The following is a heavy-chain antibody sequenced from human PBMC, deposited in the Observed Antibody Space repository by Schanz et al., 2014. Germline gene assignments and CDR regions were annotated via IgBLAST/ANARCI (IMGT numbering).Heavy chain of an antibody. V-gene: IGHV3-21*03. D-gene: IGHD3-3*01. J-gene: IGHJ4*02. Sequence: EVPLVESGGGLVKPGGSLRLSCAASGFTFSSYSMNWVRQAPGKGLEWVSSSSSSSSYIYYADTVKGRFTISIDNATNSLYLQVNSLIADDTAVYYCAKSSARDFSSVYYTLFDYWGQGTLVTVSS. CDR2: SSSSSSYI. CDR1: GFTFSSYS. CDR3: AKSSARDFSSVYYTLFDY.